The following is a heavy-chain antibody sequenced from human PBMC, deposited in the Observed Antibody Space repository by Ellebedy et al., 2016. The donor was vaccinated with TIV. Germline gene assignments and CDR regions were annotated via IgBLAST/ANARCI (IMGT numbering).Heavy chain of an antibody. CDR2: ISYDGTNK. J-gene: IGHJ4*02. D-gene: IGHD3-22*01. CDR1: GFTFSNYA. CDR3: ARDNSGYYEFDY. Sequence: GGSLRLSCAASGFTFSNYAMSWVRQAPGKGLEWVAVISYDGTNKYYADSVKGRFTISRDNSKNTLYLQMNSLRPEDTAIYYCARDNSGYYEFDYWGQGTLVTVSS. V-gene: IGHV3-30*04.